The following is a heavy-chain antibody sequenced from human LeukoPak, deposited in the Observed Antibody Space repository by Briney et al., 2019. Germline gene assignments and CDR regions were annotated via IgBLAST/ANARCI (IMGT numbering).Heavy chain of an antibody. CDR3: ALASSTVTTDY. D-gene: IGHD4-17*01. Sequence: GGSLRLSCAASGFTFSSYWMSWVRQAPGKGLEWVANIKQDGSEKYYVDSVEGRFTISRDNAKNSLYLQMNSLRAEDTAVYYCALASSTVTTDYWGQGTLVTVSS. CDR2: IKQDGSEK. CDR1: GFTFSSYW. J-gene: IGHJ4*02. V-gene: IGHV3-7*01.